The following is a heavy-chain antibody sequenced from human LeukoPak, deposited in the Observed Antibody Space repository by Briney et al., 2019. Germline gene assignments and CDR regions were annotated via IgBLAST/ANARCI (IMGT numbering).Heavy chain of an antibody. CDR2: INHSGST. J-gene: IGHJ4*02. D-gene: IGHD3-10*01. Sequence: SETLSLTCAVYGGSFSGYYWSWIRQPPGKGLEWIGEINHSGSTNYNPSLKSRVTISVDTSKNQFSLKLSSVTAADTVVYYCARGIPKGRYYYGSGSPLDYWGQGTLVTVSS. CDR3: ARGIPKGRYYYGSGSPLDY. CDR1: GGSFSGYY. V-gene: IGHV4-34*01.